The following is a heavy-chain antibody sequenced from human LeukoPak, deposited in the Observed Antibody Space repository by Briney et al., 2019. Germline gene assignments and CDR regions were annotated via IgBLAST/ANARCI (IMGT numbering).Heavy chain of an antibody. CDR1: GYTFTGYY. J-gene: IGHJ6*02. D-gene: IGHD1-1*01. CDR3: ARTGTDYYYYGMDV. V-gene: IGHV1-2*04. Sequence: GASVKVSCKASGYTFTGYYMHWVRQAPGQGLEWMGWINPNSGGTNYAQKFQGWDTMTRDTSISTAYMELSRLRSDDTAVYYCARTGTDYYYYGMDVWGQGTTVTVSS. CDR2: INPNSGGT.